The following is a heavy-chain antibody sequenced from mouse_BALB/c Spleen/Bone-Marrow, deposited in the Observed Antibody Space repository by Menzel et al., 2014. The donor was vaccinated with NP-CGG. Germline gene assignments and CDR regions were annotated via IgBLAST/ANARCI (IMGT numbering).Heavy chain of an antibody. CDR1: GFSFNSYG. J-gene: IGHJ3*01. Sequence: EVKLVESGGGLVKSGGSLKLSCAASGFSFNSYGMSWVRQTPEKRLEWVATISGGGSYTFCPDSVKGRFTISRDNAKSNLYLQLSSLRSEDTALYYCARHAYYDQTEVSFVYWGQGTLVTVSA. V-gene: IGHV5-9-2*01. CDR2: ISGGGSYT. D-gene: IGHD2-4*01. CDR3: ARHAYYDQTEVSFVY.